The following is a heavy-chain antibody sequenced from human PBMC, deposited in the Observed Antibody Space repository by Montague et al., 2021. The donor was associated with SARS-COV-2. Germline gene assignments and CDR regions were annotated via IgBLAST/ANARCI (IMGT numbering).Heavy chain of an antibody. J-gene: IGHJ6*02. CDR3: ARGCLSYFGAGSHCYGMDV. D-gene: IGHD3-10*01. V-gene: IGHV4-59*01. CDR2: ISDSGST. CDR1: GTSITSYY. Sequence: SETLSLTCSVSGTSITSYYWNWIRQPPGKGLEWIGYISDSGSTNYSPSLKSRVTMSVDTSKNQMSLKLTSVTAADMAVYYCARGCLSYFGAGSHCYGMDVWGQGTPVTVSS.